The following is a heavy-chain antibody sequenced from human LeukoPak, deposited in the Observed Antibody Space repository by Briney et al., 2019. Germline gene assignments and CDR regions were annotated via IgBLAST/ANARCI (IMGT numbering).Heavy chain of an antibody. CDR1: GYTFTSYY. V-gene: IGHV1-46*01. D-gene: IGHD2-2*01. CDR2: INPSGGST. Sequence: GASVKVSCKASGYTFTSYYMHWVRQAPGQGLEWMGIINPSGGSTSYAQKFQGRVTMTRDTSTSTVYMELSSLRSEDTAVYYCARDRCVPGNYYYYMDVWGKGTTVTISS. J-gene: IGHJ6*03. CDR3: ARDRCVPGNYYYYMDV.